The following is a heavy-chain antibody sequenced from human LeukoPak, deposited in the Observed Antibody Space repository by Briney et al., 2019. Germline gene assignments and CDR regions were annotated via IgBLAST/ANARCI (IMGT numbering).Heavy chain of an antibody. V-gene: IGHV3-7*01. CDR3: ARGRIFGVVIY. D-gene: IGHD3-3*02. CDR1: GFTFSSYW. CDR2: IKQDGSEI. Sequence: GGPLRLSCAASGFTFSSYWMSWVGQAPGRGREWVANIKQDGSEIYYVDSVKGRFTISRDNAKNSLYLQMNSLRAEDTAVYYCARGRIFGVVIYWGQGTLVTVSS. J-gene: IGHJ4*02.